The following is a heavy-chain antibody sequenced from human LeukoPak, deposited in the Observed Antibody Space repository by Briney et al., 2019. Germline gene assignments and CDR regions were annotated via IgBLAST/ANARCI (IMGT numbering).Heavy chain of an antibody. D-gene: IGHD6-13*01. CDR1: GFTFSSYA. V-gene: IGHV3-30*04. CDR2: ISYDGSNK. CDR3: VRGRSSRDDAFDI. J-gene: IGHJ3*02. Sequence: GGSLRLSCAASGFTFSSYAMHWVRQAPGKGLEWVAVISYDGSNKYYADSVKGRFTISRDNSKNTLYLQMNSLRAEDTAVYYCVRGRSSRDDAFDIWGQGTMVTVSS.